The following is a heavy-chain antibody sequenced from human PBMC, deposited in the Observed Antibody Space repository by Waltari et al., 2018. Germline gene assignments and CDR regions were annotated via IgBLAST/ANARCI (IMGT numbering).Heavy chain of an antibody. CDR3: ARGRNSSGWYGNWFDP. CDR2: INHSGST. J-gene: IGHJ5*02. Sequence: QVQLQQSGAGLLTPSETLSLTCAVYGGSFSGYYWSWIRQPPGKGLEWIGEINHSGSTNYNPSLKSRVTISVDTSKNQFSLKLSSVTAADTAVYYCARGRNSSGWYGNWFDPWGQGTLVTVSS. V-gene: IGHV4-34*01. D-gene: IGHD6-19*01. CDR1: GGSFSGYY.